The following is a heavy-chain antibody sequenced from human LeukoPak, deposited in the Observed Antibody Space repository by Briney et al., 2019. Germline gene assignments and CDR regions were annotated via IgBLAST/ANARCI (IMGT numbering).Heavy chain of an antibody. CDR2: VGDSGAGT. CDR1: GFTFSSYA. D-gene: IGHD6-19*01. J-gene: IGHJ4*02. Sequence: GGSLRLSCVASGFTFSSYAMTWVPQAPGKGLEWVSTVGDSGAGTYYADSVKGRFNISRDNSKNTLSLQMNSLRVEDTAVYYCAKDRVAVAGTVRVFDYWGQGTLVTVSS. CDR3: AKDRVAVAGTVRVFDY. V-gene: IGHV3-23*01.